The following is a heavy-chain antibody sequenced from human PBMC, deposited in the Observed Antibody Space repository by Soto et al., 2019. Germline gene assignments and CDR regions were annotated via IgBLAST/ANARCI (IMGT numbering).Heavy chain of an antibody. CDR1: GYTFTSYY. CDR3: ARTIFGVATYYFDY. D-gene: IGHD3-3*01. CDR2: MSPSGGST. J-gene: IGHJ4*02. V-gene: IGHV1-46*01. Sequence: GASVKVSCKASGYTFTSYYMHWVRQAPGQGLEWMGIMSPSGGSTSYAQKFQGRVTVTRDTSISTAYMEVTSLTSEDTAVYYCARTIFGVATYYFDYWGQGTLVTVSS.